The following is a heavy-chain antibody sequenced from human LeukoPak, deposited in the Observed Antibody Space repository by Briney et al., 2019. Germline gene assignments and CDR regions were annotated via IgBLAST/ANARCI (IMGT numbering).Heavy chain of an antibody. CDR2: ISGGGGSR. J-gene: IGHJ4*02. CDR1: GFTFSIYD. CDR3: ATPYSTYCGGDCYI. Sequence: AGTLRLTCAAYGFTFSIYDMSWVRQAPGKGLEWVSVISGGGGSRYYADSVKGRFTISRDNSKNTLYLQMNSLRAEDTAVYYCATPYSTYCGGDCYIWDQGTLVTVSS. D-gene: IGHD2-21*02. V-gene: IGHV3-23*01.